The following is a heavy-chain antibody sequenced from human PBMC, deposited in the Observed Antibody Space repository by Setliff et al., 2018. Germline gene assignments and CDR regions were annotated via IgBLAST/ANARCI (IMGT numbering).Heavy chain of an antibody. CDR2: FYHSGSM. CDR3: ARRPYQHYDSSGYSVNYYMDV. J-gene: IGHJ6*03. CDR1: GGSISSSY. V-gene: IGHV4-59*08. Sequence: SETLSLTCTVSGGSISSSYWSWIRQPPGKGLEWIGYFYHSGSMNYNPSLKGRVTMSVDTSNNQLSLKLTSVSAADTAVYFCARRPYQHYDSSGYSVNYYMDVWGKGTTVTVSS. D-gene: IGHD3-22*01.